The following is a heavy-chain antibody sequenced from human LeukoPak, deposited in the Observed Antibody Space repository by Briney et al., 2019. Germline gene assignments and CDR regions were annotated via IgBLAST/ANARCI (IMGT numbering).Heavy chain of an antibody. D-gene: IGHD5-12*01. J-gene: IGHJ4*02. CDR1: GFIFSNAW. CDR3: TTTYIVASTRKFGDY. Sequence: GGSLRLSCAASGFIFSNAWVNWVRQAPGKGLEWVGRIKSKTEGGTTDYAAPVKGRFTISRDVSQNTVDLQISSLTAEDTAMYFCTTTYIVASTRKFGDYWGQGTLV. V-gene: IGHV3-15*01. CDR2: IKSKTEGGTT.